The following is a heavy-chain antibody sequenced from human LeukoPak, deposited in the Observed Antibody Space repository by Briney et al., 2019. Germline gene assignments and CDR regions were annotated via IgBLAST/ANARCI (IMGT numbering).Heavy chain of an antibody. CDR3: ARGKYDSSDYSGGWHYFDY. CDR1: GGSFSGYH. D-gene: IGHD3-22*01. J-gene: IGHJ4*02. V-gene: IGHV4-34*01. Sequence: SETLSLTCAVFGGSFSGYHWTWIRQSPGKGLEWIGQINHSGSANYNRSLKSRVTITIESSKNQFSLELSSVTAADSAMYFCARGKYDSSDYSGGWHYFDYWGQGTLVTVSS. CDR2: INHSGSA.